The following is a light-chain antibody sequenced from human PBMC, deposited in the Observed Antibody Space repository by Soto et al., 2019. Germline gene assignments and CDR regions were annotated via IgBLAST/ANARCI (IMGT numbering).Light chain of an antibody. CDR3: QQYNNWPQT. CDR2: GAS. Sequence: EAVLRQSPATLSVSPEERATLSCRASQSVANNIAGYQQRPGQDTRLLSYGASKRALGLPARFSGSGSGTEFTLTITSLQSEDFAVYYCQQYNNWPQTFGQGTKLDI. J-gene: IGKJ1*01. CDR1: QSVANN. V-gene: IGKV3-15*01.